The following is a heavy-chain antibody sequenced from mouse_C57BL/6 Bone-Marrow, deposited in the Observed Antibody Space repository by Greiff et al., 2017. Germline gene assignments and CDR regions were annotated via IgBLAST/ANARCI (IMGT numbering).Heavy chain of an antibody. Sequence: QVQLQQSGAELVRPGSSVKLSCKASGYTFTSYWMDWVKQRPGQGLEWIGNIYPSDSETNYNQKFKDKATLTVDTSSSTAYMQLSSLTSEDSAVDYCAREYWYGSSNLDYWGQGTTLTVSS. J-gene: IGHJ2*01. CDR1: GYTFTSYW. D-gene: IGHD1-1*01. CDR2: IYPSDSET. V-gene: IGHV1-61*01. CDR3: AREYWYGSSNLDY.